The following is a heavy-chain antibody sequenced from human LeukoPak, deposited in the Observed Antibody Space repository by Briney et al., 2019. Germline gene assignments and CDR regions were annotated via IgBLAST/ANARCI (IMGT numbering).Heavy chain of an antibody. J-gene: IGHJ4*02. CDR2: INAGNGNT. CDR3: ARSYCNSTSCYVYFDY. Sequence: ASVKVSCKASGYTFTSYAMHWVRQAPGQRLEWMGWINAGNGNTKYSQKFQGRVTITRDTSASTAYMELSSLRSEDTAVYYCARSYCNSTSCYVYFDYWGQGTLVTVSS. V-gene: IGHV1-3*01. CDR1: GYTFTSYA. D-gene: IGHD2-2*01.